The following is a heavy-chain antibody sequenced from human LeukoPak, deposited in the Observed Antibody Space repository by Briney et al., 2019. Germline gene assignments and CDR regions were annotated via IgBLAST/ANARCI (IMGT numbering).Heavy chain of an antibody. CDR3: ARDMGNIAARPFLSVDY. D-gene: IGHD6-6*01. CDR2: IRSKANSYAT. Sequence: GGSLRLSCAASGFTFSGSAMHWVRQASGKGLEWVGRIRSKANSYATAYAASVKGRFTISRDDSKNTAYLQMNSLKTEDTAVYYCARDMGNIAARPFLSVDYWGQGTLVTVSS. J-gene: IGHJ4*02. CDR1: GFTFSGSA. V-gene: IGHV3-73*01.